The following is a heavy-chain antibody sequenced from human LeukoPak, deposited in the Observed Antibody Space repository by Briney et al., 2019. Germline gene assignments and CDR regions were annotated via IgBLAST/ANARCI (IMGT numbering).Heavy chain of an antibody. V-gene: IGHV3-74*01. D-gene: IGHD3-16*01. CDR3: ARGVMPDY. Sequence: GGSLRLSCAASEFTFRTYWVHWVRQAPGKGLVWVAGINGDGSSTNYADSEKGRFTISRDNAKNTVNLQMNSLRAEDTAVYYCARGVMPDYWGQGTLVTVSS. CDR1: EFTFRTYW. J-gene: IGHJ4*02. CDR2: INGDGSST.